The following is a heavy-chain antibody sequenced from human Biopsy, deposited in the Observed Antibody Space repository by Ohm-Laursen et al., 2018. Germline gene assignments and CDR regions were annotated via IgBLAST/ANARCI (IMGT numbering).Heavy chain of an antibody. D-gene: IGHD5-12*01. CDR3: AKCMTYSGDGIDY. CDR1: GFTFSSNA. V-gene: IGHV3-23*01. CDR2: ISGRTSGT. Sequence: LRLSCSASGFTFSSNAMSWVRQAPGKGLEWVSGISGRTSGTYYADSVKGRFTISRDNSKNTLYLQMSSLRAEDTALYYCAKCMTYSGDGIDYWGQGTLVTVSS. J-gene: IGHJ4*02.